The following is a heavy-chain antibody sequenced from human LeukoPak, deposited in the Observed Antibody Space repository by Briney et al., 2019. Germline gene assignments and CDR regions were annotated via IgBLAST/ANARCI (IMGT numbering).Heavy chain of an antibody. V-gene: IGHV4-59*01. CDR3: ARVVRGVVTSNWFDP. Sequence: SETLSLTCTVSGESLNTYYWTWIRQTPGKELEWIGFVASSGTSNYNPSLKSRVSISIDTSKNQFSLALTSVTPADTAVYYCARVVRGVVTSNWFDPWGQGTLVSVSS. D-gene: IGHD2-21*02. CDR2: VASSGTS. J-gene: IGHJ5*02. CDR1: GESLNTYY.